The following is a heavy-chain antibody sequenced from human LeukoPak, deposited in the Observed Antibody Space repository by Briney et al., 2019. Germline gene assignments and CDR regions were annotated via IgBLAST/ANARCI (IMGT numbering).Heavy chain of an antibody. CDR1: GFTFSGAW. CDR3: TTEGRGY. J-gene: IGHJ4*02. CDR2: IKSKTDGETI. Sequence: PGGSLRLSCAASGFTFSGAWLSWVRQAPGKGLEWVGRIKSKTDGETIDYAAPVKGRFTISRDDSEKTLYLQMNTLKTEDTAVYYCTTEGRGYWGQGSLVTVSS. V-gene: IGHV3-15*01.